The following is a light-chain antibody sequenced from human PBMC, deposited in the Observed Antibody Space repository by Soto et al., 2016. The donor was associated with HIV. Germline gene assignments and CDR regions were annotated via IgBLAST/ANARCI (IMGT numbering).Light chain of an antibody. CDR3: QAWDSSTARVV. CDR2: QDT. Sequence: SYELTQPPSVSVSPGHTASITCSGDKLGDKYACWYQQKPGQSPVLVIFQDTKRPSGIPERFSGSNSGNTATLTISETQAMDEADYYCQAWDSSTARVVFGGGTKLTVL. V-gene: IGLV3-1*01. CDR1: KLGDKY. J-gene: IGLJ2*01.